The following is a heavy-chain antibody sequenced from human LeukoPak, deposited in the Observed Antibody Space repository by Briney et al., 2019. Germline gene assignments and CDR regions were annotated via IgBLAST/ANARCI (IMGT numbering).Heavy chain of an antibody. D-gene: IGHD5-12*01. CDR3: ARHVDYYGMDV. Sequence: GGSLTLSCAASGFTFSSYDMHWVRQSTGKGLEWVSAIGTAGDTYYSDSVKGRFTISRENARYSLYLQMNSLRAGDTAVYYCARHVDYYGMDVWGQGTTVTVSS. CDR1: GFTFSSYD. J-gene: IGHJ6*02. V-gene: IGHV3-13*01. CDR2: IGTAGDT.